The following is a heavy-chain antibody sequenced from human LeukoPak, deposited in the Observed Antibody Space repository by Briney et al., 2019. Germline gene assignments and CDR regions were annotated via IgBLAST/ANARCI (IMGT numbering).Heavy chain of an antibody. CDR3: AGRYCSSTSCQFFDY. CDR2: IYPGDSDT. CDR1: GYSFTSHW. D-gene: IGHD2-2*01. J-gene: IGHJ4*02. V-gene: IGHV5-51*01. Sequence: GESLKISCKGSGYSFTSHWIGWVRQMPGKGLELMGIIYPGDSDTRYSPSFEGQVTISADKSMSTAYLQWSSLKASDTAMYYCAGRYCSSTSCQFFDYWGQGNLVTVSS.